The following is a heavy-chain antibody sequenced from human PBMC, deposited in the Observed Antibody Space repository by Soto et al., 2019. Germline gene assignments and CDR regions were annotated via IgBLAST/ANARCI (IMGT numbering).Heavy chain of an antibody. V-gene: IGHV1-18*01. Sequence: QVQLVQSGAEVKKPGASVKVSCKASGYNFISYSISWVRQAPGQGLEWMGRITAYNGNANYAQKFQGRVTMTTDTTTTRAYMEVRSLRSDDTAVFYCLGDDQFPRCDFWSADFGAYGGVDVGGEGTTVTVT. CDR3: LGDDQFPRCDFWSADFGAYGGVDV. J-gene: IGHJ6*02. CDR2: ITAYNGNA. D-gene: IGHD3-3*01. CDR1: GYNFISYS.